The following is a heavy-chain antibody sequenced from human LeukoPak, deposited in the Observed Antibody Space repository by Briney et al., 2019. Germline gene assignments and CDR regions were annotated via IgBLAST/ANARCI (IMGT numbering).Heavy chain of an antibody. Sequence: SETLSLTCTVSAASFISSSHHWGWIRQSPGKGLEWIGTVYYGRTTCYNPSLDSRVTISLDTSANHFSLQLNSVTAADTAVYYCVRHDGRGGATMGAFDSWGQGSLVTVSS. CDR2: VYYGRTT. D-gene: IGHD5-12*01. J-gene: IGHJ5*01. V-gene: IGHV4-39*01. CDR1: AASFISSSHH. CDR3: VRHDGRGGATMGAFDS.